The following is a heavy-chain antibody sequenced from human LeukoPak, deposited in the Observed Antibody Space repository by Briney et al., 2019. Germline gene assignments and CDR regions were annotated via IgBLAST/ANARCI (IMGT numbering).Heavy chain of an antibody. CDR2: IYPGDSDT. CDR3: ARPEAVAGSYFDY. J-gene: IGHJ4*02. D-gene: IGHD6-19*01. Sequence: GESLKISCKGSGYSFTSYWICWVRRMPGKGLEWMGIIYPGDSDTRYSSSFQGQVTISADKSISTAYLQWSSLKASDTAMYYCARPEAVAGSYFDYWGQGTLVTVSS. CDR1: GYSFTSYW. V-gene: IGHV5-51*01.